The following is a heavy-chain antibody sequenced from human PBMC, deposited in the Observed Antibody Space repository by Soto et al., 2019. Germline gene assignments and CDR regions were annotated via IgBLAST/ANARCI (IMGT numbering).Heavy chain of an antibody. D-gene: IGHD5-18*01. V-gene: IGHV3-74*01. CDR1: GFTFSSQW. J-gene: IGHJ4*02. Sequence: EVQLVESGGGLVQPGGSLRLSCTASGFTFSSQWLHWVRQAPGKGLMWISRILNDGTTTNYADSVKGRFTVSRDNAKKTMSLHLKNLRAEDTAVYYCATSRGGYTYGLDQWGQGTPVTVSS. CDR2: ILNDGTTT. CDR3: ATSRGGYTYGLDQ.